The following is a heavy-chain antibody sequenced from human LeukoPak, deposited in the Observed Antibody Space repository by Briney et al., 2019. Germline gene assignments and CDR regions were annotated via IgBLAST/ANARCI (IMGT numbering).Heavy chain of an antibody. CDR1: GYTFTGYY. CDR3: ARVDGSGSYFDY. Sequence: ASVKVSCKASGYTFTGYYMHWVRQALGQGLEWMGWINPNSGGTNYAQKFQGRVTMTRDTSISTAYMELSRLRSDDTAVYYCARVDGSGSYFDYWGQGTLVTVSS. J-gene: IGHJ4*02. D-gene: IGHD3-10*01. CDR2: INPNSGGT. V-gene: IGHV1-2*02.